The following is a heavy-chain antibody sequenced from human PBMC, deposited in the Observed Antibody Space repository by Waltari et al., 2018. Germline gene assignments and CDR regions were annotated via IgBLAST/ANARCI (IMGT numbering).Heavy chain of an antibody. CDR3: ARVSWFREADY. D-gene: IGHD3-10*01. J-gene: IGHJ4*02. Sequence: QLQLQESGPGLVKPSETLSLTCTVPGGSISSSSYYWGWIRQPPGKGLELIGSIYYSGSTYYNPSLKSRVTISVDTSKNQFSLKLSSVTAADTAVYYCARVSWFREADYWGQGTLVTVSS. CDR2: IYYSGST. CDR1: GGSISSSSYY. V-gene: IGHV4-39*07.